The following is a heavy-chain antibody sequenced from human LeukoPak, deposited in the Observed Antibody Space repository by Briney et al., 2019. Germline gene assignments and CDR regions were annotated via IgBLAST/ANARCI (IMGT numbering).Heavy chain of an antibody. D-gene: IGHD3-16*02. J-gene: IGHJ4*02. Sequence: PGGSLRLSCAASGFNFSVYGMHWVRQAPGKGLEWVALISYDGTNKYHADSLEGRFTVSRDNSKNTLYLQMNSLRAEDTALYHCAKNQHDYTWGSYRYKGGFDYWGQGTLVTVSS. V-gene: IGHV3-33*06. CDR3: AKNQHDYTWGSYRYKGGFDY. CDR1: GFNFSVYG. CDR2: ISYDGTNK.